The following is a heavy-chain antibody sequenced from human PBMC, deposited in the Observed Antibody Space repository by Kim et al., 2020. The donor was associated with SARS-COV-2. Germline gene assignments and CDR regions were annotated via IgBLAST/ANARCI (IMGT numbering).Heavy chain of an antibody. J-gene: IGHJ4*02. V-gene: IGHV4-59*01. Sequence: TNTYNTALKSRVTISVDTSQHQFSLKLSSVTAADTAVYYCARVKTYYVDYWGQGTLVTVSS. CDR2: TN. CDR3: ARVKTYYVDY. D-gene: IGHD3-10*01.